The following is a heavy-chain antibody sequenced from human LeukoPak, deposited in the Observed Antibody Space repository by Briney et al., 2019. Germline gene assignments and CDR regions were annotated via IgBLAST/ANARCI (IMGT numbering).Heavy chain of an antibody. CDR3: ARDERRSYSFDP. J-gene: IGHJ5*02. CDR1: GFTFSSYS. CDR2: ISSSSSNI. V-gene: IGHV3-21*01. Sequence: TGGSLRLSCAASGFTFSSYSMNWVRQAPGKGLEWVSSISSSSSNIYYADSVKGRFTISRDNAKNSLYLQMNSLRVEDTAVYYCARDERRSYSFDPWGQGTLVTVSS. D-gene: IGHD1-26*01.